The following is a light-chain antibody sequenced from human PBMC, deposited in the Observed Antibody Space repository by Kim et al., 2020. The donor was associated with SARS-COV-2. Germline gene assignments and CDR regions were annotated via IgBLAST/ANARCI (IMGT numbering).Light chain of an antibody. J-gene: IGLJ3*02. CDR1: SSNIERNT. CDR2: SNN. CDR3: VTWDDSLNGPV. Sequence: GQGVTISCSGSSSNIERNTVNWYQQLPGTAPKLVIYSNNQRPSGVPDRFSGSKSGTSASLAISGLQSEDEADYYCVTWDDSLNGPVFGGGTKLTVL. V-gene: IGLV1-44*01.